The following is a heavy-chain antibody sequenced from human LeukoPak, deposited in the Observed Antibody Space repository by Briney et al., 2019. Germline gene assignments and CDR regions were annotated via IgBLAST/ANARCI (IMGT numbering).Heavy chain of an antibody. J-gene: IGHJ5*02. V-gene: IGHV3-23*01. D-gene: IGHD2-15*01. CDR1: GFTFSSYE. CDR3: AKDSVDAWFDP. CDR2: ISGSGGST. Sequence: GGSLRLSCAASGFTFSSYEMNWVRQAPGKGLEWVSAISGSGGSTYYADSVKGRFTISRDNSKNTLYLQMNSLRAEDTAVYYCAKDSVDAWFDPWGQGTLVTVSS.